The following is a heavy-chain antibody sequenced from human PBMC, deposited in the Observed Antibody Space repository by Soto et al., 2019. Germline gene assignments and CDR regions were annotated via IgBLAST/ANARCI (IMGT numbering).Heavy chain of an antibody. V-gene: IGHV1-8*01. CDR1: GYTLTNHH. Sequence: ASVKVSCKASGYTLTNHHLHWVRQATGQGLEWMGWMNPNSGNTGYAQKFQGRVTMTRNTSISTAYMELSSLRSEDTAVYYCERTLYGDNVDYWGQGTLVTVSS. CDR3: ERTLYGDNVDY. J-gene: IGHJ4*02. D-gene: IGHD4-17*01. CDR2: MNPNSGNT.